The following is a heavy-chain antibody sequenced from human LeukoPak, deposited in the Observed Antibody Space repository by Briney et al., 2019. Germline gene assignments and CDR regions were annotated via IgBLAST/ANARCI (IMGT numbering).Heavy chain of an antibody. D-gene: IGHD1-14*01. CDR3: AREKAEDFDY. J-gene: IGHJ4*02. V-gene: IGHV3-21*01. Sequence: PGGSLRLSCAASGFTFSSYSMNWARQAPGMGLEWVSSIGSSSISIYYADSVKGRFTTSRDNAKNSLYLQMNSLRPDDTAVYFCAREKAEDFDYWGQGTLVTVSS. CDR1: GFTFSSYS. CDR2: IGSSSISI.